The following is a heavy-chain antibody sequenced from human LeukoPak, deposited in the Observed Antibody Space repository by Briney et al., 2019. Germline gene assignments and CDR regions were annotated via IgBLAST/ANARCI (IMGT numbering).Heavy chain of an antibody. D-gene: IGHD4-17*01. V-gene: IGHV4-31*03. Sequence: SETLSLTCTVSGGSISSGGYYWSWIRQHPGKGLEWIGYIYYSGSTYYNPSLKSRVTISVDTSKNQFSLKLSSVTAADTAVYYCARLDYSDYVFDYWGQGTLVTVSS. J-gene: IGHJ4*02. CDR2: IYYSGST. CDR1: GGSISSGGYY. CDR3: ARLDYSDYVFDY.